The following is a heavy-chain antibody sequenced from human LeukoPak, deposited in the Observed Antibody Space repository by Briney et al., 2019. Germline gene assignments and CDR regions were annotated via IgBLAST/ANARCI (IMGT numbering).Heavy chain of an antibody. CDR3: ASQDCTNGVCGTDY. CDR1: GGSISSSSYY. D-gene: IGHD2-8*01. J-gene: IGHJ4*02. CDR2: IYYSGST. Sequence: SETLSLTCTVSGGSISSSSYYWGWIRQPPGKGLEWIGSIYYSGSTYYNPSLQSRVTISVDTSKNQFSLKLSSVTAADTAVYYCASQDCTNGVCGTDYWGQGTLVTVSS. V-gene: IGHV4-39*01.